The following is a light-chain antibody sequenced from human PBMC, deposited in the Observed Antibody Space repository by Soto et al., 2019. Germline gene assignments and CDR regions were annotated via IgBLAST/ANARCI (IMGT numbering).Light chain of an antibody. V-gene: IGKV3-20*01. Sequence: EIVLTQSPGTLSLSSGERATLSCRASQSVRSNYLAWYQQKLGQAPRLLIYGASSRATGIPDRFGGSGSGTDFTLTISILEPEDFAVYYCQQYASSPLTFGGGTKVEI. CDR3: QQYASSPLT. CDR2: GAS. J-gene: IGKJ4*01. CDR1: QSVRSNY.